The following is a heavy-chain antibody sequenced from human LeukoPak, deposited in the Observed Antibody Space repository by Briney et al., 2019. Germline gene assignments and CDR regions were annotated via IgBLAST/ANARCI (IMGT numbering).Heavy chain of an antibody. J-gene: IGHJ4*02. CDR3: ARSEYYYDSSGYSDY. D-gene: IGHD3-22*01. CDR2: IHTSGSV. Sequence: SQTLSLTCTVSGGSISSDDYYWSWIRQPAGKGLEWIGRIHTSGSVDYNPSLKSRVTMSVDTSKKQFSLTLSSVTAADTAMYYCARSEYYYDSSGYSDYWGQGTLVTVSS. V-gene: IGHV4-61*02. CDR1: GGSISSDDYY.